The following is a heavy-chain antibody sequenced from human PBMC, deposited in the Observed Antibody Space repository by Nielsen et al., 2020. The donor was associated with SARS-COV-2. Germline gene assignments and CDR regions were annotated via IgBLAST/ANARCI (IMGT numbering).Heavy chain of an antibody. CDR3: ARDPGLTMIVVVIPNWYFDL. D-gene: IGHD3-22*01. Sequence: GESLKISCRASGLIFGTYGMHWVRQAPGKGLEWVAVIWFDGSDKYYADFVKDRFTISRDNSKNTLYLEMKSLRAEDTAVYYCARDPGLTMIVVVIPNWYFDLWGRGTLVTVSS. J-gene: IGHJ2*01. CDR1: GLIFGTYG. V-gene: IGHV3-33*01. CDR2: IWFDGSDK.